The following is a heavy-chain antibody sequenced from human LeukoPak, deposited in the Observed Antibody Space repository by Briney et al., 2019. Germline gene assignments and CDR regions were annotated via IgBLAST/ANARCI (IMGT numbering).Heavy chain of an antibody. D-gene: IGHD4-17*01. J-gene: IGHJ6*02. V-gene: IGHV4-59*01. CDR1: GGSISSYY. CDR3: ATIDYGDSRLGMDV. Sequence: SETLSLTCTVSGGSISSYYWSWIRQPPGKGLEWIGCIYYSGSTNYNPSLKSRVTISVDTSKNQFSLKLSSVTAADTAVYYCATIDYGDSRLGMDVWGQGTTVTVSS. CDR2: IYYSGST.